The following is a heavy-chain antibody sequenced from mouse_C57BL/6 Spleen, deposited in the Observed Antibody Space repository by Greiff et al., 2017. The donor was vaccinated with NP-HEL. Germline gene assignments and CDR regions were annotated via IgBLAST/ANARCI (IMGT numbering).Heavy chain of an antibody. CDR2: IYPRSGNT. V-gene: IGHV1-81*01. Sequence: VQRVESGAELARPGASVTLSCKASGYTFTSYGISWVKQRTGPGLEWIGEIYPRSGNTYYNEKFKGKATLTADNSSSTAYMALRSLTSEDSAVYCCASLYGSRRTRYFDVWGTGTTVTVSS. J-gene: IGHJ1*03. CDR1: GYTFTSYG. CDR3: ASLYGSRRTRYFDV. D-gene: IGHD1-1*01.